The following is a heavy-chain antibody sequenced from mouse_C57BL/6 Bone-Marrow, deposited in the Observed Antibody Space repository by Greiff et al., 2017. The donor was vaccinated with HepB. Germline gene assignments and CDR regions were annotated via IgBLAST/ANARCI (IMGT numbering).Heavy chain of an antibody. CDR1: GYPFTSYT. Sequence: QVQLQQSGADLARPCASVKMSCKASGYPFTSYTMQWVKQRPGQGLEWFGYINPRSGYTKYNQKFKDKATLTADKSSITAYMQLSSLTSEDSAVYYCARWLLRNYYAMDYWGQGTSVTVSS. J-gene: IGHJ4*01. CDR3: ARWLLRNYYAMDY. V-gene: IGHV1-4*01. CDR2: INPRSGYT. D-gene: IGHD2-3*01.